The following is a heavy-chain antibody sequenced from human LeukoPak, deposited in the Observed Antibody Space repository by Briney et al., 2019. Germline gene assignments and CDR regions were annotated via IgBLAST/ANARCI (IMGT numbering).Heavy chain of an antibody. CDR1: GGSISSSY. Sequence: PSETLSLTCAVSGGSISSSYWWSWVRQPPGKGLEWVSSIFPSGGEIHYADSVRGRFTISRDNSKSALSLQMNSLRAEDTAIYYCATYRQVLLPFESWGQGTLVTVSS. J-gene: IGHJ4*02. V-gene: IGHV3-23*01. D-gene: IGHD2-8*02. CDR2: IFPSGGEI. CDR3: ATYRQVLLPFES.